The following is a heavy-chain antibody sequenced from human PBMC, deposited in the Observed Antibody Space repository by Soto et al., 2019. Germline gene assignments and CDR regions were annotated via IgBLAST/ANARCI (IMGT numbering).Heavy chain of an antibody. D-gene: IGHD1-1*01. V-gene: IGHV4-31*03. Sequence: SETLSVTCTVSGGSISSGGYYWSWIRQHPGKGLEWIGYIYYSGSTYYNPSLKSRVTISVDTSKNQFSLKLSSVTAADTAVYYCARELHQRQGRNMDVWGQGTTVTVSS. CDR1: GGSISSGGYY. CDR3: ARELHQRQGRNMDV. J-gene: IGHJ6*02. CDR2: IYYSGST.